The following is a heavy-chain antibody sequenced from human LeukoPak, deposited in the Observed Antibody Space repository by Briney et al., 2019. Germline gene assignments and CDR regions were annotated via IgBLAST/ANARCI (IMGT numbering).Heavy chain of an antibody. D-gene: IGHD3-16*02. J-gene: IGHJ3*02. CDR2: INSDGSST. CDR1: GFTFSSYW. Sequence: GGSLRLSCAASGFTFSSYWMHWVRQAPGKGLVWVSRINSDGSSTSYADSVKGRFTISRDNAKNTLYLQMNSLRAEDTAVYYCAREGADYVWGSYRSIYAFDIWGQGTMVTVSS. CDR3: AREGADYVWGSYRSIYAFDI. V-gene: IGHV3-74*01.